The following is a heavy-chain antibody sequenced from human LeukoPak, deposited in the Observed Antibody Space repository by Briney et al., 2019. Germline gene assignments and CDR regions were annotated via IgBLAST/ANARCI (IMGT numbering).Heavy chain of an antibody. CDR1: GYTFTGNY. V-gene: IGHV1-46*01. J-gene: IGHJ4*02. CDR3: ARDQEGFDH. CDR2: IYPRDGST. Sequence: ASVKVSCKASGYTFTGNYIHWVRQAPGQGLEWMGMIYPRDGSTSYAQKFQGRVTVTRDTSTSTVHMELSGLRSEDTAVYYCARDQEGFDHWGQGTLVTVSS.